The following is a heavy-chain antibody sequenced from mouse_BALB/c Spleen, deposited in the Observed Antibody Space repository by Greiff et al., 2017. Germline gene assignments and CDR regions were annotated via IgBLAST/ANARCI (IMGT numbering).Heavy chain of an antibody. V-gene: IGHV5-6-5*01. CDR2: ISSGGST. CDR3: ARASYGNYDY. Sequence: EVKLVESGGGLVKPGGSLKLSCAASGFTFSSYAMSWVRQTPEKRLEWVASISSGGSTYYPDSVKGRFTISRDNARNILYLQMSSLRSEDTAMYYCARASYGNYDYWGQGTTLTVSS. CDR1: GFTFSSYA. J-gene: IGHJ2*01. D-gene: IGHD2-10*01.